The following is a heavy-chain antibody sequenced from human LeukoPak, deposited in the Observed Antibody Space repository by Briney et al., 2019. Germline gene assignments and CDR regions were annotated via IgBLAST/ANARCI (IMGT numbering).Heavy chain of an antibody. CDR2: IYTSGSA. Sequence: PSETLSLTCTVSGGSISSGSYSWSWLRPPAGKGREWIGHIYTSGSANYNPSLKSRVTISVDTSKNQFSLKLSSVAAADTAVYYCARDHGDYACDSWGQGTLVTVSS. CDR3: ARDHGDYACDS. V-gene: IGHV4-61*09. CDR1: GGSISSGSYS. D-gene: IGHD4-17*01. J-gene: IGHJ4*02.